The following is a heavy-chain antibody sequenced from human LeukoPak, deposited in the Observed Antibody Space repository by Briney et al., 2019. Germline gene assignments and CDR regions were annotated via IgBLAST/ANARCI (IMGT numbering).Heavy chain of an antibody. J-gene: IGHJ2*01. CDR1: GFTFSNYW. D-gene: IGHD6-13*01. CDR3: ARAAYSSTWYSRYFDL. Sequence: GGSLRLSCAASGFTFSNYWMHWVRQAPGKGLVWVSRINSDGINTSYADSVKGRFTISRDNAKNSLYLQMNSLTAEDTAVYYCARAAYSSTWYSRYFDLWGRGTLVTVSS. V-gene: IGHV3-74*01. CDR2: INSDGINT.